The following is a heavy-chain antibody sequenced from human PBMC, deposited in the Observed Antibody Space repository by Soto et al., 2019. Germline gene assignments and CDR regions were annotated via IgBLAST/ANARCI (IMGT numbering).Heavy chain of an antibody. V-gene: IGHV4-39*01. Sequence: SETLSLTCTVSGGSISSSSYYWGWIRQPPGKGLEWIGSIYYSGSTYYNPSLKSRVTISVDTSKNQFSLKLSSVTAADTAVYYCARHARCSGGSCYRGRPYYFDYWGQGTLVTVSS. CDR2: IYYSGST. CDR1: GGSISSSSYY. D-gene: IGHD2-15*01. CDR3: ARHARCSGGSCYRGRPYYFDY. J-gene: IGHJ4*02.